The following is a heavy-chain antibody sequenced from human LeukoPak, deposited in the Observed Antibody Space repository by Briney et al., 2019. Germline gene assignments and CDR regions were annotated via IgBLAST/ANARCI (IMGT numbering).Heavy chain of an antibody. J-gene: IGHJ4*02. CDR2: ISDDGSNK. Sequence: GGSLRLSCAASGFTFSSYGMHWVRQAPGKGLEWVAVISDDGSNKYYGDSVKGRFTISRDNSKNTLYLQMNSLRAENTAVYYCAKGRGYSSSWYVFGYCGQGTLVTVSS. D-gene: IGHD6-13*01. CDR3: AKGRGYSSSWYVFGY. V-gene: IGHV3-30*18. CDR1: GFTFSSYG.